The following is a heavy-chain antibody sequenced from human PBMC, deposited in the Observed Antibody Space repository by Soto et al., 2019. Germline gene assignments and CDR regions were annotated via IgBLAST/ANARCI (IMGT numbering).Heavy chain of an antibody. Sequence: GGSLRLSCTASGFTFSSYAMSWVRQAPGKGLEWVSAISGSGGNTYYADSVKGRFTISRDNSKNTLYLQMNSLRAEDTAVYYCARESYYDSIFSETPTYYFDYWGQGTLVTVSS. V-gene: IGHV3-23*01. CDR2: ISGSGGNT. J-gene: IGHJ4*02. D-gene: IGHD3-22*01. CDR3: ARESYYDSIFSETPTYYFDY. CDR1: GFTFSSYA.